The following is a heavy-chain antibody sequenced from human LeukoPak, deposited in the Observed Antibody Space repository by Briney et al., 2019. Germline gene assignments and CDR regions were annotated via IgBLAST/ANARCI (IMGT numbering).Heavy chain of an antibody. CDR2: IYDSGST. CDR1: GGSISSGGYY. Sequence: PSETLSPTCTVSGGSISSGGYYWSWIRQHPGKGLEWIGYIYDSGSTYYNPSLKSRVTISVDTSKNQFSLKLSSVTAADTAVYYCARGRSSDYWGQGTLVTVSS. V-gene: IGHV4-31*03. J-gene: IGHJ4*02. D-gene: IGHD6-6*01. CDR3: ARGRSSDY.